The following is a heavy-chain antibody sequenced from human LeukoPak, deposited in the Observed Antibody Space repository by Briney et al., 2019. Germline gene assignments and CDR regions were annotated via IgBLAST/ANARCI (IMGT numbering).Heavy chain of an antibody. J-gene: IGHJ4*02. Sequence: GGSLRLSCEASGFTFSSYWMTWVRQAPGKGLEWLANIKYDGSNKSYAASVKGRFTISRDNARNSLYLQMNSLRVEDTALYYCGTSLDAAINTGGQGVLVTVSS. CDR3: GTSLDAAINT. V-gene: IGHV3-7*01. D-gene: IGHD5-18*01. CDR2: IKYDGSNK. CDR1: GFTFSSYW.